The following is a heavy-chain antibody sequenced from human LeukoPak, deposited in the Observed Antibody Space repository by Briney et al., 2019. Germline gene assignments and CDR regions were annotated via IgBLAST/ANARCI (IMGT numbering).Heavy chain of an antibody. V-gene: IGHV3-30-3*01. CDR1: GFTFSSYV. Sequence: GGSLRLSCAASGFTFSSYVMDWVRQAPGKGLEWVAVISYDGSNKYYADSVKGRFTISRDNSKNTLYLQMNNLRAEDTAVYYCAREPGYYFDYWGQGTLVTVSS. D-gene: IGHD3-10*01. J-gene: IGHJ4*02. CDR2: ISYDGSNK. CDR3: AREPGYYFDY.